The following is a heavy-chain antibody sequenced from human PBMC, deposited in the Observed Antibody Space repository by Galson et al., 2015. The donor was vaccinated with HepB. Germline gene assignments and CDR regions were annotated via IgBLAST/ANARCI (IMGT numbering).Heavy chain of an antibody. Sequence: SETLSLTCTVSGGSISSYYWSWIRQPPGKGLEWIGYIYYSGSTNYNPSLKSRVTISVDTSKNQFSLKLSSVTAADTAVYYCARAGITYYYDSSGYLNAFDIWGQGTMVTVSS. J-gene: IGHJ3*02. V-gene: IGHV4-59*01. CDR1: GGSISSYY. CDR2: IYYSGST. CDR3: ARAGITYYYDSSGYLNAFDI. D-gene: IGHD3-22*01.